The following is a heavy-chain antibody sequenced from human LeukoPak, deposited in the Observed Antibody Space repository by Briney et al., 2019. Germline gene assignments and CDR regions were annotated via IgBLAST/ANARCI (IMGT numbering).Heavy chain of an antibody. CDR1: GFTFSSYS. J-gene: IGHJ4*02. V-gene: IGHV3-21*01. CDR2: ISSSSSYI. D-gene: IGHD3-10*01. Sequence: PGGSLRLSCAASGFTFSSYSMNWVRQAPGKGLEWVSSISSSSSYIYYADSVKGRFTISRDNAMNSQYLEMNSLGDEETAVYYCARPIMVQGNNLAAFYSSGQGTLVSVSS. CDR3: ARPIMVQGNNLAAFYS.